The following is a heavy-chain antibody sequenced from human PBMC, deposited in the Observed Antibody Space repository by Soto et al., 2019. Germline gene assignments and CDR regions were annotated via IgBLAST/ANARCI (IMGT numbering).Heavy chain of an antibody. CDR2: IYHSGST. Sequence: SDTLSLTFAVSGDSISSRNWWRWLRQPPGKGLEWIWEIYHSGSTNYIPSLKSRVTISVDKSKNQFSLRLTSVSAADTAVYYCASKFGELLADAFDIWGQGTMVT. CDR3: ASKFGELLADAFDI. V-gene: IGHV4-4*02. D-gene: IGHD3-10*01. CDR1: GDSISSRNW. J-gene: IGHJ3*02.